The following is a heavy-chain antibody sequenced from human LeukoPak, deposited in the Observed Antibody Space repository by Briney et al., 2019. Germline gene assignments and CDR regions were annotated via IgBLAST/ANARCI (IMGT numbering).Heavy chain of an antibody. CDR3: ARRGYYYYYMDV. V-gene: IGHV4-34*01. J-gene: IGHJ6*03. CDR1: GGSFSGYY. Sequence: TETLSLTCAVYGGSFSGYYWSWIRQPPGKGLEWIGEINHSGSTNYNPSLKSRVTISVDTSKNQFSLKLSSVTAADTAVYYCARRGYYYYYMDVWGKGTTVTVSS. CDR2: INHSGST.